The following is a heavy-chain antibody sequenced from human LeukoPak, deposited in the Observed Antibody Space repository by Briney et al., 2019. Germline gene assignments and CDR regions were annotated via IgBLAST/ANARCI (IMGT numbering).Heavy chain of an antibody. J-gene: IGHJ3*02. CDR3: ARYTSNAFDM. Sequence: GGSLRLSCAASGFTFSSYSMNWVRQAPGKGLECVSSISSSSSYIYYADSVKGRFTISRDNAKNSLYLQVNSLRAEDTAVYYCARYTSNAFDMWGQGTMVTVSS. CDR1: GFTFSSYS. V-gene: IGHV3-21*01. CDR2: ISSSSSYI.